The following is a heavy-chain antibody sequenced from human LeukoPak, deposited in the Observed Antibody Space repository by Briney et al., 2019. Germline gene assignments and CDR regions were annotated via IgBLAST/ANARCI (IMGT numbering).Heavy chain of an antibody. CDR1: GFTFSSYW. D-gene: IGHD1-26*01. J-gene: IGHJ4*02. CDR2: INSDGSST. Sequence: PGGSLRLSCAASGFTFSSYWMHWVRQAPGKGLVWVSRINSDGSSTSYADSVRGRFTISRDNAKNTLYLQMNSLRAEDTAVYYCARDEGGRYQYYFDYWGQGTLVTVSS. CDR3: ARDEGGRYQYYFDY. V-gene: IGHV3-74*01.